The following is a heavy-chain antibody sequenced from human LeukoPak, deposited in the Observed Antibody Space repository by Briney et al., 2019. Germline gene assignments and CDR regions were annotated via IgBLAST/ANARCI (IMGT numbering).Heavy chain of an antibody. D-gene: IGHD3-9*01. CDR1: GFTFNNYA. CDR2: IGSSTNDT. V-gene: IGHV3-23*01. J-gene: IGHJ6*02. CDR3: ARDQAFDWFYYYYGMDV. Sequence: GGSLRLSCAASGFTFNNYALSWVRQAPGKGLEWVSSIGSSTNDTYYADSVKGRFTISRDNSNHTLYLQMSSVRAEDTAIYYCARDQAFDWFYYYYGMDVWGLGTTVIVSS.